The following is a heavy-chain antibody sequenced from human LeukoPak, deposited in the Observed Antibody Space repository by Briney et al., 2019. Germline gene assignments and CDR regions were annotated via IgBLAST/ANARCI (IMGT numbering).Heavy chain of an antibody. Sequence: PSETLSLTCTVSGGSISSSSYYWGWIRQPPWKGLEWIGSIYYSGSTYYNPSLKSRVTISRDTSKNQFSLKLNSVTAADTAVYYCARTGGGESWYYFDYWGQGTLVTVSS. CDR3: ARTGGGESWYYFDY. V-gene: IGHV4-39*07. J-gene: IGHJ4*02. D-gene: IGHD3-16*01. CDR1: GGSISSSSYY. CDR2: IYYSGST.